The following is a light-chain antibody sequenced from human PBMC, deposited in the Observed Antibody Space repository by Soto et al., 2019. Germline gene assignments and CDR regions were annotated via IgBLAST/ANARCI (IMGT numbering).Light chain of an antibody. CDR1: QSVSSTY. Sequence: EIVLTQSPGTLSLSPGERATLSCRASQSVSSTYLAWYQQKPGQAPRLLIYGASSRATGIPDRFSGSGSGTDFTLTISRLEPEDFVVYHCQQYGSSPPTFGQGTQVEIK. V-gene: IGKV3-20*01. CDR3: QQYGSSPPT. J-gene: IGKJ1*01. CDR2: GAS.